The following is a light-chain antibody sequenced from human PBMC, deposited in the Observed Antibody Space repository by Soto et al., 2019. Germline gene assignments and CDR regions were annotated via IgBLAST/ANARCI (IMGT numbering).Light chain of an antibody. V-gene: IGLV1-40*01. Sequence: VVTQPPSVSGAPGQRVTISCTGSSSNIGAGYDVHWYQQLPGTAPKLLIYRNNNRPSGVPDRFSGSKSGTSASLAITGLQAEDEAEYYCHSYDSSLSGSVFGGGTKLTVL. CDR2: RNN. CDR1: SSNIGAGYD. CDR3: HSYDSSLSGSV. J-gene: IGLJ3*02.